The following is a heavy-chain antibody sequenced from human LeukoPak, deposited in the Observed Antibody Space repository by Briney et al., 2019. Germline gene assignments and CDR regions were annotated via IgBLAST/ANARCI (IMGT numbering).Heavy chain of an antibody. CDR3: AKDLPSYGKPFFDY. D-gene: IGHD5-18*01. CDR1: GFTFSSYG. CDR2: ISGSGDST. J-gene: IGHJ4*02. V-gene: IGHV3-23*01. Sequence: PGGSLRLSCAASGFTFSSYGMSWVRQAPGKGQEWVSVISGSGDSTYYADSVKGRFTISRDNSKNTLYLQMNSLRAEDTAVYYCAKDLPSYGKPFFDYWGQGTLVTVSS.